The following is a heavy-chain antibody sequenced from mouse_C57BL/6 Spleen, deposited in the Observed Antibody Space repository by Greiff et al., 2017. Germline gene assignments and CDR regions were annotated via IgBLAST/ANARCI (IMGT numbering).Heavy chain of an antibody. J-gene: IGHJ2*01. Sequence: EVKLMESEGGLVQPGSSMKLSCTASGFTFSDYYMAWVRQVPEKGLEWVANINYDGSSPYYLDSLKGRFIISRDNAKTILYLQMSSLKSEDTATYYCARSCDGGTFDYWGQGTTLTVSA. V-gene: IGHV5-16*01. D-gene: IGHD2-13*01. CDR2: INYDGSSP. CDR3: ARSCDGGTFDY. CDR1: GFTFSDYY.